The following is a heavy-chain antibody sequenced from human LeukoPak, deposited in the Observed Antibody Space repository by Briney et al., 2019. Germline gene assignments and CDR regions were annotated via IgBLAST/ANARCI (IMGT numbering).Heavy chain of an antibody. Sequence: SETLSLTRTVSTNTISNYYWTWIRQPAGKGLEWIGHIYSSGNTNYNPSLKRRLTMSIDTSKRQFSLKLKSLTAADTAVYYCASERIVVTGDTIVRYYFDSWGQGTLVTVSP. CDR2: IYSSGNT. D-gene: IGHD6-19*01. CDR3: ASERIVVTGDTIVRYYFDS. V-gene: IGHV4-4*07. J-gene: IGHJ4*02. CDR1: TNTISNYY.